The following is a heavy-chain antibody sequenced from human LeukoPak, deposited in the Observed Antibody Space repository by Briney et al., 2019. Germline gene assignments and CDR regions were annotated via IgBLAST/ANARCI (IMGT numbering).Heavy chain of an antibody. D-gene: IGHD3-10*01. V-gene: IGHV4-59*01. CDR2: IYYSGST. Sequence: SETLSLTCTVSGGSISSYYWSWIRQPPGKGLEWIGYIYYSGSTNCNPSLKSRVTISVDTSKNQFSLKLSSVTAADTAVYYCARHYYYGSGSYYNSPYYFDYWGQGTLVTVSS. J-gene: IGHJ4*02. CDR1: GGSISSYY. CDR3: ARHYYYGSGSYYNSPYYFDY.